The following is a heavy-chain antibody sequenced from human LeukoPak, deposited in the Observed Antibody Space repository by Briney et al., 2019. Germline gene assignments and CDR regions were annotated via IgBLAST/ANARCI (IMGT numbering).Heavy chain of an antibody. Sequence: PGGSLRLSCAASGFTFSSYEMNWVRQAPGKGLEWVSYISSSGSTIYYADSVKGRFTISRDNAKNSLYLQMNSLRAEDTAVYYCASSTHDPRVGDVGCYFDYWGQGTLVTVSS. V-gene: IGHV3-48*03. J-gene: IGHJ4*02. CDR3: ASSTHDPRVGDVGCYFDY. D-gene: IGHD2-15*01. CDR2: ISSSGSTI. CDR1: GFTFSSYE.